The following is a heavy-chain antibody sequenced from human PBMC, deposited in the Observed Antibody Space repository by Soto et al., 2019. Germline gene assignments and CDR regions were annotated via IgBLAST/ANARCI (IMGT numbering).Heavy chain of an antibody. J-gene: IGHJ3*02. CDR1: GGTFSSYT. CDR3: ARDLYYYDSQEAAAFDI. Sequence: QVQLVQSGAEVKKPGSSVKVSCKASGGTFSSYTISWVRQAPGQGLEWMGRIIPILGIANYAQKFQGRVTITADKSTSTAYMELSSLRSEDTAVYYCARDLYYYDSQEAAAFDIWGQGTMVTVSS. CDR2: IIPILGIA. V-gene: IGHV1-69*08. D-gene: IGHD3-22*01.